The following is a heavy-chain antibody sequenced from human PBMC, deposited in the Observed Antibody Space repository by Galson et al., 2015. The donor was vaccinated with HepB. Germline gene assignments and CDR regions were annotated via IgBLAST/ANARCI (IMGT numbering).Heavy chain of an antibody. D-gene: IGHD3-9*01. CDR1: GIPLIEHT. V-gene: IGHV3-33*05. J-gene: IGHJ6*02. Sequence: SLRLSCAASGIPLIEHTIYWVRQAPGKGLEWVAVISYDESNKLYADSVKSRSTISRDISKNTLYLQMNSLRVEDTALYFCARGGGLLTGYRGMDVWGQGTTVTVSS. CDR2: ISYDESNK. CDR3: ARGGGLLTGYRGMDV.